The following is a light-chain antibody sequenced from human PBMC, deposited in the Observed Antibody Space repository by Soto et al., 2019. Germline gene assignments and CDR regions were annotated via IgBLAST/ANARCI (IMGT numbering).Light chain of an antibody. CDR3: QQYGSSPLT. CDR1: QIISSSY. V-gene: IGKV3-20*01. CDR2: GAS. Sequence: EIVLKQSPGTLSVSLGDRATLSCRSSQIISSSYLAWYQQKPGQAPRLLIYGASSRATGIPDRFSGSGSGTDFTLTISRLEPEDFAVYYCQQYGSSPLTFGQGTRLEIK. J-gene: IGKJ5*01.